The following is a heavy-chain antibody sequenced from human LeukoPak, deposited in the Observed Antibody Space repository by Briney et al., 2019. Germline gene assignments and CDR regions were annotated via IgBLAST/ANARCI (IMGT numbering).Heavy chain of an antibody. Sequence: PGGSLRLSCAASGFTFSTFAMSWVRQAPGKGLQWVSSISGSSGISTYYAASAKGRFTISRDNSKNTLYLQMNSLRAEDTAVYYCAKGYLYFDYWGQGTLVTVSS. CDR3: AKGYLYFDY. CDR1: GFTFSTFA. J-gene: IGHJ4*02. CDR2: ISGSSGIST. V-gene: IGHV3-23*01. D-gene: IGHD1-1*01.